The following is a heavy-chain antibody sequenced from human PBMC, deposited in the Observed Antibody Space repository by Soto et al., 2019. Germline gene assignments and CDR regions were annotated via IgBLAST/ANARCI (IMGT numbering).Heavy chain of an antibody. CDR1: GFTFSSYE. V-gene: IGHV3-48*03. CDR2: ISSSGSTI. CDR3: ARVPWISVATYSPGGALDI. D-gene: IGHD5-12*01. Sequence: WGSLRLSCAASGFTFSSYEMNWVRQAPGKGLEWVSYISSSGSTIYYADSVKGRFTISRDNAKNSLYLQMNSLRAEDTAVYYCARVPWISVATYSPGGALDIWGQGTMVTVSS. J-gene: IGHJ3*02.